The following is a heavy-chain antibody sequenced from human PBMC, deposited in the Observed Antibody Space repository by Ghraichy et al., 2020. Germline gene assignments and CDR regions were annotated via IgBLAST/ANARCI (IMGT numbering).Heavy chain of an antibody. Sequence: SETLSLTCAVSGGSISSGGYSWSWIRQPPGKGLEWIGYIYHSGSTYYNPSLKSRVTLSVDRSKNQFSLKLSSVTAADTAVYYCARGATIFGVVWGWGQGTLVTVSS. CDR3: ARGATIFGVVWG. D-gene: IGHD3-3*01. CDR1: GGSISSGGYS. V-gene: IGHV4-30-2*01. J-gene: IGHJ4*02. CDR2: IYHSGST.